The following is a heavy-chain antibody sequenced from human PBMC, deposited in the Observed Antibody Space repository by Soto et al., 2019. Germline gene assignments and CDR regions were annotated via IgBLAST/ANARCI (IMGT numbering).Heavy chain of an antibody. V-gene: IGHV3-21*01. J-gene: IGHJ4*02. CDR3: ARAVRGVIITEGAQDFDY. Sequence: GGSLRLSCAASGFTFSSYSMNWVRQAPGKGLEWVSSISSSSSYIYYADSVKGRFTISRDNAKNSLYLQMNSLRAEDTAVYYCARAVRGVIITEGAQDFDYWGQGTLVTVSS. CDR1: GFTFSSYS. D-gene: IGHD3-10*01. CDR2: ISSSSSYI.